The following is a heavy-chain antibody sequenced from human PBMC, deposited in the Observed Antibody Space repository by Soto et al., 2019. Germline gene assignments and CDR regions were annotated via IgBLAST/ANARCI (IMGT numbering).Heavy chain of an antibody. CDR2: FIPIFVSA. J-gene: IGHJ4*02. D-gene: IGHD3-10*01. V-gene: IGHV1-69*01. Sequence: QVHLVQSGAEVKKAGSSVKVSCKASGGTVSSYAITWVRQAPGKGLEWMGVFIPIFVSAHYAQKFQGRVTITADEATSTAYMELSGLRSEDTGIYYCAGDLSSDSTGFRGYDLWGQGTLVTVSS. CDR3: AGDLSSDSTGFRGYDL. CDR1: GGTVSSYA.